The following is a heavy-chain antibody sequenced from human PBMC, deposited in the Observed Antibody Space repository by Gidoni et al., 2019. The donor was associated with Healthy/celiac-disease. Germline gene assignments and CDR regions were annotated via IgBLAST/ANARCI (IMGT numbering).Heavy chain of an antibody. CDR2: ISGSGGST. Sequence: EVTLLEYGGDLVQPGGSLSLSCAASGSTLRSYAMSWVRQAPGKGLEWVSGISGSGGSTYYAGSVKGRFTISRDNSKNTLYRQMNSLSAEDTAVYYCAKADSSSWYTDAFDIWGQGTMVTVSS. D-gene: IGHD6-13*01. CDR3: AKADSSSWYTDAFDI. V-gene: IGHV3-23*01. CDR1: GSTLRSYA. J-gene: IGHJ3*02.